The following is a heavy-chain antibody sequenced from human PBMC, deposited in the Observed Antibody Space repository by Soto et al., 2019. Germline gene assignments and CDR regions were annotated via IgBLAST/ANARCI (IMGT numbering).Heavy chain of an antibody. D-gene: IGHD2-15*01. V-gene: IGHV1-18*01. J-gene: IGHJ4*02. Sequence: VQLVQSGAEVKKPGASVKVSCKASGYTFTSYGISWVRQAPGQGLEWMGWISAYNGNTNYAQKLQGRVTMTTDTATSTAYMELRSLRSDDTAVYYCARDGYRRVVVAATRLFDYWGQGTLVTVSS. CDR3: ARDGYRRVVVAATRLFDY. CDR2: ISAYNGNT. CDR1: GYTFTSYG.